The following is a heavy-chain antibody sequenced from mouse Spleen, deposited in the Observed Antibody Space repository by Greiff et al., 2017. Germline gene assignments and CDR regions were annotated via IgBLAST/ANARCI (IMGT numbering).Heavy chain of an antibody. J-gene: IGHJ3*01. CDR1: GYTFTDYN. Sequence: EVQRVESGPELVKPGASVKISCKASGYTFTDYNMHWVKQSHGKSLEWIGYIYPYNGGTGYNQKFKSKATLTVDNSSSTAYMELRSLTSEDSAVYYCAREGDDPFAYWGQGTLVTVSA. V-gene: IGHV1S29*02. D-gene: IGHD2-12*01. CDR3: AREGDDPFAY. CDR2: IYPYNGGT.